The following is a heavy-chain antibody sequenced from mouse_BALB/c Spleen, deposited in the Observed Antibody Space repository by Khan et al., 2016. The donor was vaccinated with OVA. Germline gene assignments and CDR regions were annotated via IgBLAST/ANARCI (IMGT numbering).Heavy chain of an antibody. CDR1: GLSLTNYG. J-gene: IGHJ4*01. Sequence: QVQLKESGPGLVAPSQSLSITCTISGLSLTNYGVHWVRQPPGKGLEWLVLMWNDGSTTYNSALKSRLTISKDNSKSQVFLKMNSLQTDDTAMYFCARQPYYHYNIMDYWGQGTSVTVSS. CDR2: MWNDGST. V-gene: IGHV2-6-1*01. CDR3: ARQPYYHYNIMDY. D-gene: IGHD2-10*01.